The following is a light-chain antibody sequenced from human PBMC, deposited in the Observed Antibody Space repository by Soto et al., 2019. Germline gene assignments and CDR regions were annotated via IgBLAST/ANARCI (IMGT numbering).Light chain of an antibody. J-gene: IGKJ3*01. Sequence: DIQMTQSPSSLSASVGDRATITCRATQNIRNFLNWYHQKPGKAPKLLIYAASSLQSGVPSRFSGSGSGTDFTLTISSLQSEDFGTYYCQQSYSPPFTFAPGTKVDVK. CDR2: AAS. CDR1: QNIRNF. V-gene: IGKV1-39*01. CDR3: QQSYSPPFT.